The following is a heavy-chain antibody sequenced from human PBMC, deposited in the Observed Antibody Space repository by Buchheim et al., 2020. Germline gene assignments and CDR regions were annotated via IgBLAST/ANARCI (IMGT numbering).Heavy chain of an antibody. CDR3: VRDLVGSINMDHWYFDL. J-gene: IGHJ2*01. CDR1: GGSIENYY. V-gene: IGHV4-59*12. CDR2: ISDTGST. D-gene: IGHD3-10*01. Sequence: QVQLQESGPGLVKPSETLSLTCTVSGGSIENYYWSWIRQPPGKGLEWIAYISDTGSTNYNPSLKSRVTISVDTSKNQFSLKLSSVTAADTAVYFCVRDLVGSINMDHWYFDLWGRGTL.